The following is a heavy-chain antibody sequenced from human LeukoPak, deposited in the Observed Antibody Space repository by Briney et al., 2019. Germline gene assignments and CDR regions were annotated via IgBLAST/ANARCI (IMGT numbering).Heavy chain of an antibody. V-gene: IGHV1-8*01. CDR1: GYTFTSYD. CDR2: MNPNSCKT. D-gene: IGHD6-13*01. CDR3: ARGVDSSSWYFDY. J-gene: IGHJ4*02. Sequence: AAVNVSCKASGYTFTSYDINWVRQATGQGLEGMGWMNPNSCKTGYAQKFQGRGTITRNNSISTAYMELRSLRSADTAVYYCARGVDSSSWYFDYWGQGTLVTVSS.